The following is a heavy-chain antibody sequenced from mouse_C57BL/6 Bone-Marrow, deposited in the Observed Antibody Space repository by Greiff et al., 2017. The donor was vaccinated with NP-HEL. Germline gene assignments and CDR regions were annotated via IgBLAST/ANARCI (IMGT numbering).Heavy chain of an antibody. V-gene: IGHV14-3*01. D-gene: IGHD1-1*01. Sequence: VQLKESGAELVRPGSSVKMSCKTSGYTFTSYGINWVKQRPEQGLEWIGRIDPANGNTKYAPKFQGKATITADTSSNTAYLQLSSLTSEDTAIYYCARSVYYGSSYPDYWGQGTTLTVSS. CDR2: IDPANGNT. CDR1: GYTFTSYG. CDR3: ARSVYYGSSYPDY. J-gene: IGHJ2*01.